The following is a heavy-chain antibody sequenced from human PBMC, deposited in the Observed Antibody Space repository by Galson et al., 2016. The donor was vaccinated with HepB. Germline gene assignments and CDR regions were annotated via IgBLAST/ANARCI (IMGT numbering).Heavy chain of an antibody. CDR3: AKASTVTTDYFDY. D-gene: IGHD4-17*01. CDR2: ISYTGTDQ. V-gene: IGHV3-30*18. CDR1: GFSFSGFA. J-gene: IGHJ4*02. Sequence: SLRLSCAASGFSFSGFAMHWVRQAPGKGLEWVAVISYTGTDQFYADSVKGRFTISRDNSKNTLYLQVNSLRPEDTAVYYCAKASTVTTDYFDYWGQGTLVTVSS.